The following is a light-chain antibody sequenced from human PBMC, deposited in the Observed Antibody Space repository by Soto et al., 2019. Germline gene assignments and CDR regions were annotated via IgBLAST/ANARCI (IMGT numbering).Light chain of an antibody. CDR2: AAS. Sequence: DIQMTQSPSSLSASVGDRVTITCRARQGISNYLAWYQQKPGKVPKLLIYAASTLQSGVPSRFSGSGSVTDFPLTISSLQPEDVAPYYCHKYDSAPWTFGQGTKVEIK. J-gene: IGKJ1*01. V-gene: IGKV1-27*01. CDR3: HKYDSAPWT. CDR1: QGISNY.